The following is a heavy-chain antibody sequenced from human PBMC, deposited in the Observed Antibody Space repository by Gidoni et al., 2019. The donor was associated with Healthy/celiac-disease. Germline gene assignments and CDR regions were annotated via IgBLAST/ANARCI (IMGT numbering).Heavy chain of an antibody. CDR2: INHSGST. CDR3: ARGHTAPFDY. J-gene: IGHJ4*02. CDR1: GGSFSGYY. Sequence: QVQLQQWGAGLLKPSETLSLTCAVYGGSFSGYYWSWIRQPPGRGLGCIGEINHSGSTNYNPSLKCRVTISVDTSKNQFALKLSSVTAADTAVYYCARGHTAPFDYWGQGTLVTVSS. V-gene: IGHV4-34*01. D-gene: IGHD5-18*01.